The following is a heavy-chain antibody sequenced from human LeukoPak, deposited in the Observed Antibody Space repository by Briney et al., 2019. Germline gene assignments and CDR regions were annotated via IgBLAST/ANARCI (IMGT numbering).Heavy chain of an antibody. CDR3: ARDQAYYYYYYGMDV. CDR2: IKQDGSEK. V-gene: IGHV3-7*01. CDR1: GFTFSSYW. Sequence: TGGSLRLSCAASGFTFSSYWMSWVRQAPGKGLEWVANIKQDGSEKYYVDSVKGRFTISRDNAKNSLYLQMNSLRAEDTAVYYCARDQAYYYYYYGMDVWGQGTTVTVSS. J-gene: IGHJ6*02.